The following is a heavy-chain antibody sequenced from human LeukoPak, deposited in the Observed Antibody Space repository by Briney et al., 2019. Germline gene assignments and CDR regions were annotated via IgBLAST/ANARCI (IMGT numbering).Heavy chain of an antibody. CDR2: VYYTGGT. J-gene: IGHJ5*02. Sequence: SETLSLTCTVSGGSISSYTNYWGWIRQPPGKGLEWIATVYYTGGTYYNPSLKSRVTISIGTSRNHFSLKLTSVIAADTAMYYCVSNSSSSPWFDPWGQGTLVTVSS. V-gene: IGHV4-39*02. CDR1: GGSISSYTNY. CDR3: VSNSSSSPWFDP. D-gene: IGHD6-6*01.